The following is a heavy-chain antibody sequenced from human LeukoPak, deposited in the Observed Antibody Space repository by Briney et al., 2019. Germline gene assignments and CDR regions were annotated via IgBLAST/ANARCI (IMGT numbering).Heavy chain of an antibody. D-gene: IGHD3-22*01. Sequence: SETLSLTCAVYGGSFSGYYWSWIRQPPGKGLEWIGEINHSGSTNYNPSLKSRVTISVDTSKNQFSLKLSSVTAADTAVYYCARHPSMIVVVITIFGAFDIWGQGTMVTVSS. CDR3: ARHPSMIVVVITIFGAFDI. J-gene: IGHJ3*02. V-gene: IGHV4-34*01. CDR1: GGSFSGYY. CDR2: INHSGST.